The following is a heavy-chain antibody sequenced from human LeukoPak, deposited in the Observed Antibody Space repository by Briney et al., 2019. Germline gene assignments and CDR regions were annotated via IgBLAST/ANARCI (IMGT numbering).Heavy chain of an antibody. Sequence: GGSLRLSCAASGFTFSSYSMNWVRQAPGKGLEWVSYISSSSTIYYADSVKGRFTISRDNSRNTLYLQMNSLRAEDTAVYYCAKDHRGLDYYYDSSGPQAIDYWGQGTLVTVSS. CDR3: AKDHRGLDYYYDSSGPQAIDY. CDR1: GFTFSSYS. J-gene: IGHJ4*02. D-gene: IGHD3-22*01. CDR2: ISSSSTI. V-gene: IGHV3-48*01.